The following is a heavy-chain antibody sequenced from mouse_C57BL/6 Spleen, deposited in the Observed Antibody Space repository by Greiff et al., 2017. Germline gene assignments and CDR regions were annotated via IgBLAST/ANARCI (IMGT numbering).Heavy chain of an antibody. CDR1: GYTFTGYW. V-gene: IGHV1-9*01. CDR3: ARYDYDGETSYAMDY. Sequence: QVQLKQSGAELMKPGASVKLSCKATGYTFTGYWIEWVKQRPGHGLEWIGEILPGSGSTNYNEKFKGKATFTADTSSNPAYMQLSSLTTEDSAIYYCARYDYDGETSYAMDYWGQGTSVTVSS. CDR2: ILPGSGST. J-gene: IGHJ4*01. D-gene: IGHD2-4*01.